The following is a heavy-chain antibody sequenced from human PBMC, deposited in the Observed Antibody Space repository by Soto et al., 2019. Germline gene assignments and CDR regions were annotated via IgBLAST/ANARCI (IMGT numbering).Heavy chain of an antibody. Sequence: QVQLVQSGAEVKKPGASVTVSSKTSGYTFSNYGINWVRQAPGQGLEWMGWISGYNGNTNYAQTVQGRVTMTTDTSTDTVYMELRSLKSDDTAIYYCSRFIMVGGWFDPNYYHGMDVWGQGTTVTVSS. CDR1: GYTFSNYG. J-gene: IGHJ6*02. CDR3: SRFIMVGGWFDPNYYHGMDV. CDR2: ISGYNGNT. D-gene: IGHD6-19*01. V-gene: IGHV1-18*01.